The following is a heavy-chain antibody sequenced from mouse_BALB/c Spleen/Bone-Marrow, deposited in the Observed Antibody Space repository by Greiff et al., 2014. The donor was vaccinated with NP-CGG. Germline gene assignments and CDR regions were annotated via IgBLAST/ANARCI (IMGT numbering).Heavy chain of an antibody. V-gene: IGHV1-18*01. Sequence: DVKLVESGAELVKPGASVKISCKASGYTFTDYNMDWVKQSHGKSLEWIGDINPNYDSTSYNQKFKGKATLTVDKSSSTAYMELRSLTSEDTAVYYCARRDGYDSYFDYWGQGTTPTVSS. J-gene: IGHJ2*01. CDR2: INPNYDST. CDR3: ARRDGYDSYFDY. CDR1: GYTFTDYN. D-gene: IGHD2-2*01.